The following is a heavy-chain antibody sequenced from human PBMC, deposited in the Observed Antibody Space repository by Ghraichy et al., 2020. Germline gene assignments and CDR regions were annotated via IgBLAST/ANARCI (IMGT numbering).Heavy chain of an antibody. D-gene: IGHD4-23*01. Sequence: SETLSLTCTVSGGSISSYYWSWIRQPPGKGLEWIGYIYYSGSTNYNPSLKSRVTISVDTSKNQFSLKLSSVTAADTAVYYCAKDAGVVTPRHFDYWGQGTLVTVSS. CDR3: AKDAGVVTPRHFDY. CDR2: IYYSGST. CDR1: GGSISSYY. V-gene: IGHV4-59*01. J-gene: IGHJ4*02.